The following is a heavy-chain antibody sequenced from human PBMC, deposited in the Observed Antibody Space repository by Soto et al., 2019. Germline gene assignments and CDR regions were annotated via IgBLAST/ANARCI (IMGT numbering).Heavy chain of an antibody. J-gene: IGHJ4*02. CDR2: IYSSGST. CDR1: GGSISSYY. Sequence: QVQLQESGPGLVKPSETLSLTCTVSGGSISSYYWSWIRQPPGKGLEWIGYIYSSGSTNYNPSLKSRVTISVDTSKNQFSLKLSSVTAADTAVYYCARDFRYSISSYYFDYWGQGTLVTVSS. V-gene: IGHV4-59*01. CDR3: ARDFRYSISSYYFDY. D-gene: IGHD6-6*01.